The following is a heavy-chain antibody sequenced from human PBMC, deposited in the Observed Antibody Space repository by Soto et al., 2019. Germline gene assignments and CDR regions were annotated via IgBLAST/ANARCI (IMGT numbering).Heavy chain of an antibody. CDR2: IIPIFGTA. Sequence: SVKVSYKASGGTFISYAISWVRQAPGQGLEWIGGIIPIFGTANYAQKFQGRVTITADESTSTPYMELSSLRSEDTAVYYCARGYEDIVVVVARCYYGMDXWGQGTTVTVS. J-gene: IGHJ6*02. D-gene: IGHD2-15*01. CDR1: GGTFISYA. CDR3: ARGYEDIVVVVARCYYGMDX. V-gene: IGHV1-69*13.